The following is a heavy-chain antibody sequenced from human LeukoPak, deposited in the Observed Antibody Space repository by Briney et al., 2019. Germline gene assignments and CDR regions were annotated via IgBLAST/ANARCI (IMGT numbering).Heavy chain of an antibody. CDR3: ARREVAGTFDP. CDR1: GGSISSYY. V-gene: IGHV4-59*08. D-gene: IGHD6-19*01. CDR2: IYYSGST. Sequence: SETLSLTCTVSGGSISSYYWSWIRQPPGKGLEWIGYIYYSGSTNYNPSLKSRVTISVDTFKNQFSLKLSSVTAADTAVYYCARREVAGTFDPWGQGTLVTVSS. J-gene: IGHJ5*02.